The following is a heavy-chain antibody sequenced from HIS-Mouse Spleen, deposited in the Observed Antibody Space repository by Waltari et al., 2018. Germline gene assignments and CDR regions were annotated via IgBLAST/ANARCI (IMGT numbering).Heavy chain of an antibody. CDR1: GCTFRSYG. Sequence: QVQLVESGGGGVQPGRSLRLSCAASGCTFRSYGMHWVRQAPGKGLEWVAVISYDGSNKYYADSVKGRFTISRDNSKNTLYLQMNSLRAEDTAVYYCAKDKHHAFDYWGQGTLVTVSS. CDR3: AKDKHHAFDY. CDR2: ISYDGSNK. J-gene: IGHJ4*02. V-gene: IGHV3-30*18.